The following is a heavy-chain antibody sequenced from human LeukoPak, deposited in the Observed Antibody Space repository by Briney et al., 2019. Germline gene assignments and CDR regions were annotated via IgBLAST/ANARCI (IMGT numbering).Heavy chain of an antibody. V-gene: IGHV1-18*01. CDR2: ISTNNGNT. CDR3: ARDIYCSGGSCYYYYGMDV. D-gene: IGHD2-15*01. Sequence: ASVKVSCKASGYTFTSYDINWVRQATGQGLEWMGWISTNNGNTNYAQKLQGRVTMTTDTSTSTAYLELRSLRSDDTAVYYCARDIYCSGGSCYYYYGMDVWGQGTTVTVSS. J-gene: IGHJ6*02. CDR1: GYTFTSYD.